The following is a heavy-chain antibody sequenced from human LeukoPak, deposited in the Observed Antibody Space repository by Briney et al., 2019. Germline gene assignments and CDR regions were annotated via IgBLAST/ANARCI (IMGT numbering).Heavy chain of an antibody. J-gene: IGHJ3*02. CDR2: ISGGGETA. CDR1: VFSVSSFG. D-gene: IGHD5-12*01. CDR3: ARVVSPSSGSAFDI. V-gene: IGHV3-23*01. Sequence: GGSLRLSCAVSVFSVSSFGMSGVRQAPGKGREGISAISGGGETAYYADSVKGRFTISRDNSKHTLYLQMNSLRAEDTAVYYCARVVSPSSGSAFDIWGQGTMVTVSS.